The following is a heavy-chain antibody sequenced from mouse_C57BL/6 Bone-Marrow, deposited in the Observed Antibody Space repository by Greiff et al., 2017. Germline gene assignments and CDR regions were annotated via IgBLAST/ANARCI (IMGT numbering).Heavy chain of an antibody. CDR3: TGEGWLLPYAMDY. CDR1: GFTFSNYW. D-gene: IGHD2-3*01. J-gene: IGHJ4*01. Sequence: EVKLLESGGGLVQPGGSMKLSCVASGFTFSNYWMNWVRQSPEKGLEWVAQIRLKSDNYATHYAESVKGRFTISRDDSKSSVYLQMNNLRAEDTGIYHCTGEGWLLPYAMDYWGQGTSVTVSS. V-gene: IGHV6-3*01. CDR2: IRLKSDNYAT.